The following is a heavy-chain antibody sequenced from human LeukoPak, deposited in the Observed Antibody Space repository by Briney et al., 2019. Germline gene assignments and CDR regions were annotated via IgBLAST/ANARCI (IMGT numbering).Heavy chain of an antibody. J-gene: IGHJ4*02. D-gene: IGHD1-26*01. V-gene: IGHV3-7*01. CDR3: ARDSGATFDY. CDR2: IKQDGSEK. CDR1: GFTFSNYW. Sequence: PGGSLRLSCAASGFTFSNYWMSWVRQAPGKGLEWVANIKQDGSEKYYVDSVKGRFTISSDNAKNSLYLQMNSLRVEDTAVYYCARDSGATFDYWGQGTLVTVSS.